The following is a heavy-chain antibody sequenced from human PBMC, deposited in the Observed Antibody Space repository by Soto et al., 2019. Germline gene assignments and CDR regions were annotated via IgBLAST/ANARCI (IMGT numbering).Heavy chain of an antibody. CDR3: ARASIEAAGTSTTDY. CDR2: INSDGSSK. V-gene: IGHV3-74*01. J-gene: IGHJ4*01. CDR1: GLTFSSYV. Sequence: PGVSLRLSCAASGLTFSSYVMHWVRTATGKGLEWVARINSDGSSKCYADSVKGRFTISRDNAKNTLYLQMNSLRVEDTAVYYCARASIEAAGTSTTDYWGQGTLVTAPQ. D-gene: IGHD6-13*01.